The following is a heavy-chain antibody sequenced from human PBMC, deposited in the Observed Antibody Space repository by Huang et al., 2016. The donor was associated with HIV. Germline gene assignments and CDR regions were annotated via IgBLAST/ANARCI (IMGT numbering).Heavy chain of an antibody. J-gene: IGHJ4*02. Sequence: QVHLEESGGGVVQPGRPLRLSCTASGFMFSTFGIDWVRQAPGKRVEGVAGISNDGSRKYYVDSVKGRFTISRDNSKNIVYLQMNSLRPEDTAVYYCAKPSGDYEFFDFWGQGTVVTVSS. CDR2: ISNDGSRK. CDR1: GFMFSTFG. V-gene: IGHV3-30*18. CDR3: AKPSGDYEFFDF. D-gene: IGHD4-17*01.